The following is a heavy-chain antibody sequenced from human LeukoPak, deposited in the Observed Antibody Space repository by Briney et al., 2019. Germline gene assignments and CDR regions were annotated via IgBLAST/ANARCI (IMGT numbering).Heavy chain of an antibody. Sequence: GASVKASCKASGYTFTSYAMHWVRQAPGQRLEWMGWINAGNGNTKYSQKFQGRVTITRDTSASTAYMELSSLRSEDTAVYYCARGAGNPGPYDYGDPGPFDYWGQGTLVTVSS. V-gene: IGHV1-3*01. CDR3: ARGAGNPGPYDYGDPGPFDY. D-gene: IGHD4-17*01. CDR2: INAGNGNT. J-gene: IGHJ4*01. CDR1: GYTFTSYA.